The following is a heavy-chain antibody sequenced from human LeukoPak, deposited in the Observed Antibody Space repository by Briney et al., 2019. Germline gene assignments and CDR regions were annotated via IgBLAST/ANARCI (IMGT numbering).Heavy chain of an antibody. Sequence: GESLKISCKGSGYSFTSYWIGWVRQMPGKGLEWMGITYPGDSDTRYSPSFQGQVTISADKSISTAYLQWSSLKASDTAMYYCARMAPPPPYYYYYYGMDVWGQGTTVTVSS. V-gene: IGHV5-51*01. CDR3: ARMAPPPPYYYYYYGMDV. J-gene: IGHJ6*02. D-gene: IGHD5-24*01. CDR2: TYPGDSDT. CDR1: GYSFTSYW.